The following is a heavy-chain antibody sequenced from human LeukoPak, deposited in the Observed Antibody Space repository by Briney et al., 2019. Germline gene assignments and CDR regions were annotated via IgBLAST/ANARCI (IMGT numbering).Heavy chain of an antibody. J-gene: IGHJ4*02. CDR2: IWSDGSNK. V-gene: IGHV3-33*08. CDR1: GFTFRSYS. CDR3: VRGYYAGRGHHFEY. D-gene: IGHD3-22*01. Sequence: GGSLRLSCAASGFTFRSYSMNWVRQAPGKGLEWVTVIWSDGSNKYYADSVKGRFTISRDNSKNTLYLQMNSLRAEDTAVYYCVRGYYAGRGHHFEYWGQGTLVTVSS.